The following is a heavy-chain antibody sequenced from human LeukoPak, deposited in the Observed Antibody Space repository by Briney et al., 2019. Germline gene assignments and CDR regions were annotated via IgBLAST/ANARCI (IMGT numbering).Heavy chain of an antibody. CDR3: ARGGWYSSSFDP. CDR1: GGTFSSHA. CDR2: IIPIFGTA. D-gene: IGHD6-13*01. J-gene: IGHJ5*02. V-gene: IGHV1-69*05. Sequence: ASVKVSCKASGGTFSSHAISWVRQAPGQGLEWMGGIIPIFGTANYAQKFQGRVTITTDESTSTAYMELSSLRSEDTAVYYCARGGWYSSSFDPWGQGTLVTVSS.